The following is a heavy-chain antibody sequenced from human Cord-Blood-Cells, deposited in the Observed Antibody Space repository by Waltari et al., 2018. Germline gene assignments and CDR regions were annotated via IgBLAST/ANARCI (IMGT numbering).Heavy chain of an antibody. CDR2: IYTSGGT. CDR1: GGSISSYY. J-gene: IGHJ4*02. V-gene: IGHV4-4*07. D-gene: IGHD6-6*01. CDR3: AKDKRAARPGIAYYFDY. Sequence: QVQLQESGPGLVKPSETLSFTCTVPGGSISSYYWSGIRQPAGKRLEWIGRIYTSGGTSYNASLKSRVTMAVDTSKSQFTLKLSSVTAADTAVYYCAKDKRAARPGIAYYFDYWGQGTLVTVSA.